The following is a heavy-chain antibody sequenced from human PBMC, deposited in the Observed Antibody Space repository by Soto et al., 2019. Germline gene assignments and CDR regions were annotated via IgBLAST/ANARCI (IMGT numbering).Heavy chain of an antibody. CDR3: ARGRRSGWYYFDS. V-gene: IGHV4-59*01. D-gene: IGHD6-19*01. CDR1: GGSITTYY. J-gene: IGHJ4*02. CDR2: IHYEGST. Sequence: PSETLSLTCSVSGGSITTYYWSWLRQPPGKGLEWIGYIHYEGSTNYNPSLKSRVTILVDTSQNQFSLKLTSVTAADTAVYFCARGRRSGWYYFDSWGQGTLVTVSS.